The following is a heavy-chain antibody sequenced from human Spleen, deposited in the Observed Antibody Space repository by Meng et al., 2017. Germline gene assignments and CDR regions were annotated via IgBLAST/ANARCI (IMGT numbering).Heavy chain of an antibody. CDR1: GYSFTSYW. D-gene: IGHD6-13*01. J-gene: IGHJ4*02. Sequence: GESLKISCKGSGYSFTSYWIGWVRQMPGKGLEWMGIIYPGDSDTRYSPSFQGQVTISADKSISTAYLQWSSLKASDTAMYYCARILLRAVNASSWYSLGYWGQGTLVTVSS. V-gene: IGHV5-51*01. CDR3: ARILLRAVNASSWYSLGY. CDR2: IYPGDSDT.